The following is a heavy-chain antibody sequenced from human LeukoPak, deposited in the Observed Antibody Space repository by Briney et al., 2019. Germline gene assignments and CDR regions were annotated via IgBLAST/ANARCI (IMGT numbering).Heavy chain of an antibody. V-gene: IGHV4-39*07. J-gene: IGHJ4*02. CDR1: GGSISSSSYY. Sequence: SETLSLTCTVSGGSISSSSYYWGWIRQPPGKGLEWIGSIYYSGSTYYNPSLKSRVTISVDTSKNQFSLKLSSVTAADTAVYYCAGGGASLGYWGQGTLVTVSS. CDR2: IYYSGST. D-gene: IGHD3-16*01. CDR3: AGGGASLGY.